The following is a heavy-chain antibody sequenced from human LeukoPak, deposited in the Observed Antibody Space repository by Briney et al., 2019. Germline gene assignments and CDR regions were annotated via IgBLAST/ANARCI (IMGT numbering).Heavy chain of an antibody. V-gene: IGHV4-61*02. CDR3: ARELWFGELLEGWFDP. D-gene: IGHD3-10*01. CDR1: GASMSTTAYY. CDR2: IYSSGNT. J-gene: IGHJ5*02. Sequence: SETLSLTCSVSGASMSTTAYYWSWNRQPVGKRLELIGRIYSSGNTNYNPSLKSRVTISVDTSKNQFSLKLSSVTAADTAIYYCARELWFGELLEGWFDPWGQGTLVTVSS.